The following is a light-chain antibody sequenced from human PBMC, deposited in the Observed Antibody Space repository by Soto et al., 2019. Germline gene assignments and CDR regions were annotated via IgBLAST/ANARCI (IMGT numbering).Light chain of an antibody. CDR1: SSNIGAGYD. Sequence: QSVLTQPPSVSGAPGQRVTISCTGSSSNIGAGYDVHWYQQVPGTAPKLLIFNNNNRPSGVPDRFSGSKSGTSASLAITGLQAEDEADYHCQSYDSSLSGWVVFGGGTKLTVL. CDR3: QSYDSSLSGWVV. V-gene: IGLV1-40*01. CDR2: NNN. J-gene: IGLJ2*01.